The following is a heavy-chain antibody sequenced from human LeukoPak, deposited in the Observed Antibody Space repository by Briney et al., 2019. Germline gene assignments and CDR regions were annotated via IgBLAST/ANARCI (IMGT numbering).Heavy chain of an antibody. CDR2: IYYSGST. CDR3: ARGSGMDFWSGYFGEYNFDY. V-gene: IGHV4-39*01. J-gene: IGHJ4*02. CDR1: GGSISSSSYY. Sequence: SETLSLTCTVSGGSISSSSYYWGWIRQPPGKGLEWIGSIYYSGSTYYNPSLKSRVTMSVDTPKNQFSLKLSSVTAADTAVYYCARGSGMDFWSGYFGEYNFDYWGQGTLVTVSS. D-gene: IGHD3-3*01.